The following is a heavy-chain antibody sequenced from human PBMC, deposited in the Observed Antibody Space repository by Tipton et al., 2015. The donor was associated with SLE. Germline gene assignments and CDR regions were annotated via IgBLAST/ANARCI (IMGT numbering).Heavy chain of an antibody. J-gene: IGHJ4*02. V-gene: IGHV4-34*03. CDR3: RLITITSLFDY. CDR2: VDPSGST. D-gene: IGHD3-16*01. CDR1: GESFSGYY. Sequence: TLSLTCAVYGESFSGYYWTWIRQPPGKGLEWIGEVDPSGSTYYNPSLKSRVTISVDTSKNQFSLKLSSVTAADTAVYYCRLITITSLFDYWGQGTLVTVSS.